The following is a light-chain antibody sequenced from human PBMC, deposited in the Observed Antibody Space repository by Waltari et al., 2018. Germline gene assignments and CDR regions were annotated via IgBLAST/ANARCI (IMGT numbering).Light chain of an antibody. J-gene: IGKJ1*01. CDR3: QQYNLWPWT. CDR2: GAS. Sequence: EIVMTQSPVTLSVSPGERATRSCRASQSVGTKLAWYQQKPGQAPRLLIYGASTRATGIAARFSGSGSGTEFTLTISSLQSEDFAIYYCQQYNLWPWTFDQGTKVDIK. V-gene: IGKV3-15*01. CDR1: QSVGTK.